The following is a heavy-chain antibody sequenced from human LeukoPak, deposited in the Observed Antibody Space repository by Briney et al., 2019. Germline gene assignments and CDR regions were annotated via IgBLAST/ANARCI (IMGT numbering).Heavy chain of an antibody. J-gene: IGHJ3*02. CDR1: GYTFTSYA. Sequence: ASVKVSCKASGYTFTSYAMHWVRQSPGQRLEWMGWINAGNGNTKYSQKFQGRVTITRDTSASTAYMELSSLRSEDTAVYYCARAEPHPAYYDYVWGSYASAFDIWGQGTMVTVSS. CDR3: ARAEPHPAYYDYVWGSYASAFDI. V-gene: IGHV1-3*01. D-gene: IGHD3-16*01. CDR2: INAGNGNT.